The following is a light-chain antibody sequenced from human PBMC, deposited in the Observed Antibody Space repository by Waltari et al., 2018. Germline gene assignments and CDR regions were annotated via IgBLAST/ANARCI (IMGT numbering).Light chain of an antibody. V-gene: IGKV1-5*03. CDR2: KAS. CDR1: QSIRSW. CDR3: QQYYDIPLT. Sequence: DIQMTQSPSTLSAPVGDRVTITCRASQSIRSWLAWYQQKPGKAPKLLISKASTLESGVPSRFSGSGSGTEFTLTISSLQAEDVAIYYCQQYYDIPLTFGGGTKVEIK. J-gene: IGKJ4*01.